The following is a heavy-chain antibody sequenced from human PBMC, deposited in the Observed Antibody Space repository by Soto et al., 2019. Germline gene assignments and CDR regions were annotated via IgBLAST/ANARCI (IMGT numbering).Heavy chain of an antibody. J-gene: IGHJ6*02. CDR2: INSDGSST. CDR1: GFTFSSYW. CDR3: APAISPYYYYGMDV. Sequence: PGGSQRLSSTASGFTFSSYWMHWVRQAPGKGLVWVSRINSDGSSTSYADSVKGRFTISRDNAKNTLYLQMNSLRAEDTAVYYCAPAISPYYYYGMDVWGQGTTVTVSS. V-gene: IGHV3-74*01.